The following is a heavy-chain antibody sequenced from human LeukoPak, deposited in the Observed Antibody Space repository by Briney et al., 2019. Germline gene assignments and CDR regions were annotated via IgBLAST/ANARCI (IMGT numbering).Heavy chain of an antibody. J-gene: IGHJ6*03. D-gene: IGHD2-15*01. CDR3: ARVLRYCSGGNCYSGGLGYMDV. CDR2: ISRSGSTK. V-gene: IGHV3-11*01. CDR1: GFTFSDYN. Sequence: GGSPRLSCAASGFTFSDYNMRWIRQAPGKGLEWVSSISRSGSTKYYADSVKGRFTISRDNAKNSLFLQMNSLRAEDTAVYYCARVLRYCSGGNCYSGGLGYMDVWGKGTTVTISS.